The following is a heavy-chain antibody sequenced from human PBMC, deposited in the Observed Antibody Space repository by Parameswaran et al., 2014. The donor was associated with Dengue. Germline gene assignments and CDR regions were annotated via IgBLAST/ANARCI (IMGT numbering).Heavy chain of an antibody. V-gene: IGHV4-59*08. Sequence: PGKGLEWVGCINYSGSTNSNPSLKSRVTISVDTSKNQFSLKLSSVTAADTAVYYCARHRLLGATAGLFDYWGQGTLVTVSS. J-gene: IGHJ4*02. CDR2: INYSGST. D-gene: IGHD1-26*01. CDR3: ARHRLLGATAGLFDY.